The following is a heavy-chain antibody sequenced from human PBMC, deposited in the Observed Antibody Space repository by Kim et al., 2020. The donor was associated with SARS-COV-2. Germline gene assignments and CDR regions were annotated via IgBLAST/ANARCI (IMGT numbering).Heavy chain of an antibody. CDR3: ASEGYSSPSVPYYYGMDV. V-gene: IGHV1-46*01. CDR1: GYTFTSYY. J-gene: IGHJ6*02. Sequence: ASVKVSCKASGYTFTSYYMHWVRQAPGQGLEWMGIINPSGGSTSYAQKFQGRVTMTRDTSTSTVYMELSSLRSEDTAVYYCASEGYSSPSVPYYYGMDVWGQGTTVTVSS. D-gene: IGHD6-13*01. CDR2: INPSGGST.